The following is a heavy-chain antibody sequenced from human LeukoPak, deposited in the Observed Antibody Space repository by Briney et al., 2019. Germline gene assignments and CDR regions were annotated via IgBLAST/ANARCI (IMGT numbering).Heavy chain of an antibody. Sequence: GGSLRLSCAASGFTFSSYWMHWVRQAPGKGLVWVSRIKSDGSSTSYADSVKGRFTIFRDNAKNTQYLQMNSLRAEDTAVYYCARVGAATYAFDIWGQGTMVTVSS. V-gene: IGHV3-74*01. D-gene: IGHD3-16*01. J-gene: IGHJ3*02. CDR3: ARVGAATYAFDI. CDR1: GFTFSSYW. CDR2: IKSDGSST.